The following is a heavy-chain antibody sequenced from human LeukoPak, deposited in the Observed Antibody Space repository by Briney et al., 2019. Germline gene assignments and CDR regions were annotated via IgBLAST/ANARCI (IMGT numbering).Heavy chain of an antibody. CDR2: MNPNSGNT. V-gene: IGHV1-8*03. J-gene: IGHJ5*02. Sequence: ASVKVSCKASGYTFTSYDINWVRQATGQGLEWMGWMNPNSGNTGYAQKFQGRVTITRNTSISTAYMELSSLRSEDTAVYYCARGHCSSTSCYEGLDWFDPWGQGTLVTVSS. D-gene: IGHD2-2*01. CDR1: GYTFTSYD. CDR3: ARGHCSSTSCYEGLDWFDP.